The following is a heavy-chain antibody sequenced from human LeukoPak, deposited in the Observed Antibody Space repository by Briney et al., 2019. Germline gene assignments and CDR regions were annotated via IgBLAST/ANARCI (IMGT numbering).Heavy chain of an antibody. CDR1: GYTLIELS. J-gene: IGHJ4*02. V-gene: IGHV1-69*13. D-gene: IGHD3-3*01. CDR3: ARGRDSDFWSGYIN. Sequence: GASVKVSCKVSGYTLIELSMHWVRQAPGQGLEWMGGIIPIFGTANYAQKFQGRVTITADESTSTAYMELSSLRSEDTAVYYCARGRDSDFWSGYINWGQGTLVTVSS. CDR2: IIPIFGTA.